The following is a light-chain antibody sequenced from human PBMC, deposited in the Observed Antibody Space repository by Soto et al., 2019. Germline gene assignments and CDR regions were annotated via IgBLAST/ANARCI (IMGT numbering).Light chain of an antibody. CDR3: QQYNSYSLT. CDR2: KAS. CDR1: QSISSW. V-gene: IGKV1-5*03. J-gene: IGKJ4*01. Sequence: DIQMTQSPATLSAYIGDRLTITCRASQSISSWWAWYQQKPGEAPKLLIYKASTLQSGVPSRFSGSGSGTEFTLTISSLQPGDFATYDCQQYNSYSLTLCGGTEVEI.